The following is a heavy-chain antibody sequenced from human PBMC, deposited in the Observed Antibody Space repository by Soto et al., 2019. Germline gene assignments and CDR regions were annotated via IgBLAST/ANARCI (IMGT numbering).Heavy chain of an antibody. Sequence: QIQLLQSGVEVKKPGSSVKVSCKGSGGSLRKYAISWLRQAPGQALEWIGGTVSMLEATTYAQTCQGRVAITAVESTNTVNMELRSLTSKDTAIYFSATESGGRGYRASFYYGMDVWGQGTTVTVSS. J-gene: IGHJ6*02. CDR1: GGSLRKYA. CDR2: TVSMLEAT. V-gene: IGHV1-69*01. D-gene: IGHD6-25*01. CDR3: ATESGGRGYRASFYYGMDV.